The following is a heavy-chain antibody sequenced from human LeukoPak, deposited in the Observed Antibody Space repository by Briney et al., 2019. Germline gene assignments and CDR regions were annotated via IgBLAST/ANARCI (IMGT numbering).Heavy chain of an antibody. D-gene: IGHD3-16*02. J-gene: IGHJ4*02. CDR3: AREVRDYVWGSYRHLDY. Sequence: ASVKVSCKASGYTFTSYDINWVRQATGQGLEWMGWMNPNSGNTGYAQKFQGRVTMTRNTSISTAYMELSSLRSEDTAVYYCAREVRDYVWGSYRHLDYWGQGTLVTVSS. CDR2: MNPNSGNT. V-gene: IGHV1-8*01. CDR1: GYTFTSYD.